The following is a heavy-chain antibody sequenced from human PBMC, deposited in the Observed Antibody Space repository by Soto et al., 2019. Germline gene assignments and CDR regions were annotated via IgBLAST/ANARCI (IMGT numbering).Heavy chain of an antibody. V-gene: IGHV4-59*01. CDR1: GGSISSYY. CDR2: IYYSGST. D-gene: IGHD2-15*01. Sequence: QVQLQESGPGLVKPSETLSLTCTVSGGSISSYYWSWIRQPPGKGLEWIGYIYYSGSTNYNPSLKRRVTISVDTSKNQFSLKLSSVTAADTAVYYCARGYCSGGSCYSDYWGQGTLVTVSS. J-gene: IGHJ4*02. CDR3: ARGYCSGGSCYSDY.